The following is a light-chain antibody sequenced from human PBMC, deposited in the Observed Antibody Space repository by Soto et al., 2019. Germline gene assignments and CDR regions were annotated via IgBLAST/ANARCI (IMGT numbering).Light chain of an antibody. CDR1: QTISTY. V-gene: IGKV1-39*01. Sequence: DIQMTQSPSSLSASVGDRVTITCRASQTISTYLNWYQQKPGKAPKPLIYAASSLQSGVPSRFSGSGSGTDFTLTISSLQPEDFATYFCQQSHSIPYIFGQGTKLQLK. CDR3: QQSHSIPYI. J-gene: IGKJ2*01. CDR2: AAS.